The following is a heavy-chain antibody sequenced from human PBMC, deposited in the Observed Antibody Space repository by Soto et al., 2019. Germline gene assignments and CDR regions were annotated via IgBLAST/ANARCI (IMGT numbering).Heavy chain of an antibody. J-gene: IGHJ4*02. V-gene: IGHV3-30*04. CDR2: ISRDGSHK. CDR3: ARSRNSAVADSFDF. D-gene: IGHD1-26*01. Sequence: LRLSCAASGFSFRNYAIHWVRQAPGKGLEWVAVISRDGSHKYYLDSVKGRFTISRDNSKDTVNLLMNSLRDDDSAMYYCARSRNSAVADSFDFWGQGTLVTVSS. CDR1: GFSFRNYA.